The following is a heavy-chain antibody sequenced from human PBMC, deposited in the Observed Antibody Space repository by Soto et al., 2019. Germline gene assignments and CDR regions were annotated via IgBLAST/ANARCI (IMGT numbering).Heavy chain of an antibody. V-gene: IGHV4-4*07. CDR1: GGSISSYY. Sequence: QVQLQESGPGLVKPSETLSLTCTVSGGSISSYYWSWIRQPAGKGLEWIGRIYTSGSTNYNPSLKSRVTMSVDTSKNQFSLKLSSVTAADTVVYYCARDSLGYCSGGSCYAGGWFDPWGQGTLVTVSS. CDR3: ARDSLGYCSGGSCYAGGWFDP. J-gene: IGHJ5*02. D-gene: IGHD2-15*01. CDR2: IYTSGST.